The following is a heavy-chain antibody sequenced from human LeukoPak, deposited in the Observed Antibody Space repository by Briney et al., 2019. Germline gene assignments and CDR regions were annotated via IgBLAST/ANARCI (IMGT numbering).Heavy chain of an antibody. D-gene: IGHD3-16*01. V-gene: IGHV3-30*18. CDR2: ISYDGSNK. Sequence: GGSLRLSCAASGFTFSSYGMHWVRQAPGKGLEWVAVISYDGSNKYYADSVKGRFTISRDNSKNTLYLQMNSLRAEDTAVCYCAKAPRGGGYFDYWGQGTLVTVSS. J-gene: IGHJ4*02. CDR3: AKAPRGGGYFDY. CDR1: GFTFSSYG.